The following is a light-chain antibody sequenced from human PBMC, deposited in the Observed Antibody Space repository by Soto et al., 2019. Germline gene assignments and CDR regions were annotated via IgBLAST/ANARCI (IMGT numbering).Light chain of an antibody. Sequence: EIELTQSPATLSVAPGGRATLSCRASQSGRSSYLAGYQQKPGQAPRLLMYGASSRATGIPDRFSGSGSGTDFTLTISRLEPEDFAVYYCQQYGSSPRTFGQGTKVDI. CDR2: GAS. V-gene: IGKV3-20*01. CDR3: QQYGSSPRT. J-gene: IGKJ1*01. CDR1: QSGRSSY.